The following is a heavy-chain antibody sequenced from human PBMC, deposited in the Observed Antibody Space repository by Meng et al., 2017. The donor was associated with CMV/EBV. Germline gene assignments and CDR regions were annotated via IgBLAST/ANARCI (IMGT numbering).Heavy chain of an antibody. CDR1: GGAISSGDYY. D-gene: IGHD2-2*01. CDR2: IYYSGST. J-gene: IGHJ4*02. Sequence: VKPEESCHRVGKPSQTLSLTCTVSGGAISSGDYYWSLIRQPPGKGLEWIGYIYYSGSTYYNPSLKSRVTISVDTSKNQFSLKLSSVTAADTAVYYCARVGRTSCYDYWGQGTLVTVSS. V-gene: IGHV4-30-4*08. CDR3: ARVGRTSCYDY.